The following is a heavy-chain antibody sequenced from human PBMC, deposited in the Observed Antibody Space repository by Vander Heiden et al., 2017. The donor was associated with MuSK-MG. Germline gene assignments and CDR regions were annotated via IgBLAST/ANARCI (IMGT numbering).Heavy chain of an antibody. J-gene: IGHJ4*02. Sequence: ESGGGLVQPGRSLRLSCTASGFTFGDYAMSWFRQAPGKGLEWVGFIRSKAYGGTTEYAASVKGRFTISRDDSKSIAYLQMNSLKTEDTAVYYCTRGGHSDGSPGRLYFDYWGQGTLGNVAS. CDR3: TRGGHSDGSPGRLYFDY. D-gene: IGHD5-12*01. V-gene: IGHV3-49*03. CDR2: IRSKAYGGTT. CDR1: GFTFGDYA.